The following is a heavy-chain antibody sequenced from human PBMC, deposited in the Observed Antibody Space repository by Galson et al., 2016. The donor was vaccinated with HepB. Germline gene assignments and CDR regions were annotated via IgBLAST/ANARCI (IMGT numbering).Heavy chain of an antibody. CDR2: LYYTGNT. D-gene: IGHD2/OR15-2a*01. V-gene: IGHV4-39*01. J-gene: IGHJ5*02. CDR3: ARVRCSTFRCQNWFDP. CDR1: GGSVTDNNFY. Sequence: SETLSLTCSVPGGSVTDNNFYWGWIRQPPGKGLEWIGSLYYTGNTYYNPSLKNRLTISADTSNNQVSLSLRSVTAADTAVYYCARVRCSTFRCQNWFDPWGQGTLVTVSS.